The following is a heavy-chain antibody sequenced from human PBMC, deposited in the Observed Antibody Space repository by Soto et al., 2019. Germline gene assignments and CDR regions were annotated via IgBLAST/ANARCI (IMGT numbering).Heavy chain of an antibody. Sequence: EVQLLESGGGLVHPGGSLRLSCAASGFTFSIYAMSWVRQAPGKGLEWVSTIGGSGGGTSYADIVRGRFTISRDNSQNPLYLKMSRLRAEDTAVYYCAKDAPGSGWLSDYWGQGTLVTVSS. CDR3: AKDAPGSGWLSDY. CDR2: IGGSGGGT. CDR1: GFTFSIYA. J-gene: IGHJ4*02. D-gene: IGHD3-22*01. V-gene: IGHV3-23*01.